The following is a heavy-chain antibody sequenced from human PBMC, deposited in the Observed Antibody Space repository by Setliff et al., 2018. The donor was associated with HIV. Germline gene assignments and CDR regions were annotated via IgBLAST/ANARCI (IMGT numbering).Heavy chain of an antibody. Sequence: PSETLSLTCAVSGYSISSGCYWGWIRQPPGKGLEWIGSMYHTGSTYYSPSLNSRFTISVDTSKNQFSLKLSSVTASDTAVYYCARRAGSDYFTRFDYWGQGTLVTVSS. CDR1: GYSISSGCY. D-gene: IGHD3-10*01. CDR2: MYHTGST. CDR3: ARRAGSDYFTRFDY. J-gene: IGHJ4*02. V-gene: IGHV4-38-2*01.